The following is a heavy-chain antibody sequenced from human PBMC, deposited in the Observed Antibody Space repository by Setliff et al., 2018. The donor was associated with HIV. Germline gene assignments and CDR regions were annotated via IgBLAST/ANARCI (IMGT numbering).Heavy chain of an antibody. CDR1: GYSFTGYY. Sequence: WASVKVSCKASGYSFTGYYTHWVRQAPGQGLEWMGWINPNSGATNYAQKFEDKVTMTRDTSLSTGYMNLSRLRSDDTAVYYCARGGEIALAAHRRWLDSWGQGTLVTVSS. D-gene: IGHD6-19*01. V-gene: IGHV1-2*02. CDR2: INPNSGAT. CDR3: ARGGEIALAAHRRWLDS. J-gene: IGHJ5*01.